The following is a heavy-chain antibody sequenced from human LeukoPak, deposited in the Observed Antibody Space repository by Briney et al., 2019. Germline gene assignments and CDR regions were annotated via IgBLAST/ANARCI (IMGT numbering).Heavy chain of an antibody. CDR2: IQNTGGT. D-gene: IGHD6-19*01. CDR3: VKHGSGWSFDY. J-gene: IGHJ4*02. Sequence: SETLSLTCTVSSASISIYYWGWIRQSPGKGLEWIGYIQNTGGTNYNPSLKSRVSISKDTSKNQFSLQVRSVTAADTAVYYCVKHGSGWSFDYWGQGTLVTVSS. CDR1: SASISIYY. V-gene: IGHV4-59*01.